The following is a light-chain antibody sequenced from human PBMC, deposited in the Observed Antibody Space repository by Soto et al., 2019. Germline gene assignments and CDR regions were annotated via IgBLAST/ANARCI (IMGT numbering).Light chain of an antibody. J-gene: IGKJ3*01. CDR2: DTS. CDR1: QSVSSSH. V-gene: IGKV3-20*01. Sequence: EIVLTQSPGTLSFSPGERATLSCRASQSVSSSHLAWYQQKPGQAPRLLIYDTSSRATGIPDRFSGSGSGTDFTLTISRLEPEDFAVYYCQQYGSSPLTFGPGTKVDIK. CDR3: QQYGSSPLT.